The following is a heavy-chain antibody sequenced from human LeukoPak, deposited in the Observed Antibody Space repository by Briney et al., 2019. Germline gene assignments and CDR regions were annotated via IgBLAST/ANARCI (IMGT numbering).Heavy chain of an antibody. CDR3: AREASLYCSGDDCYWAFDR. D-gene: IGHD2-15*01. J-gene: IGHJ5*02. V-gene: IGHV3-7*01. CDR2: IKQDESKR. Sequence: AQSMRLSSAVYGLTPSDNWMSWDRQAPGDVLEWVANIKQDESKRYYVDSVKGRFTISRDNAKNSLYLQSNSLRAEDTAVYYCAREASLYCSGDDCYWAFDRWGQGTLVTVSS. CDR1: GLTPSDNW.